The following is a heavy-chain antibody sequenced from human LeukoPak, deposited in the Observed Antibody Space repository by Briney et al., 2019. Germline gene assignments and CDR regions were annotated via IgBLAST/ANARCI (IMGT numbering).Heavy chain of an antibody. Sequence: GGSLRLSCAASGFTFSDYYMSWIRQAPGKGLEWVSYISSSGSTIYYADSVKGRFTISRDNAKNSLYLQMNSLRAEDTAVYYCAREPDHTKYYYYYMDVWGKGTTVTVSS. J-gene: IGHJ6*03. CDR2: ISSSGSTI. V-gene: IGHV3-11*04. D-gene: IGHD2-2*01. CDR3: AREPDHTKYYYYYMDV. CDR1: GFTFSDYY.